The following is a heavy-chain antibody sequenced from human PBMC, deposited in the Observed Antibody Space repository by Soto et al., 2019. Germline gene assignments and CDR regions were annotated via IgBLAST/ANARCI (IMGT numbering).Heavy chain of an antibody. CDR1: GGTFSSYA. D-gene: IGHD3-3*01. V-gene: IGHV1-69*12. CDR2: IIPIFGTA. CDR3: ALRRITIFGVVIQFGGYYYGMDV. J-gene: IGHJ6*02. Sequence: QVQLVQSGAEVKKPGSSVKVSCKASGGTFSSYAISWVRQAPGQGLEWMGGIIPIFGTANYAQKFQGRVTITADESTSTAYMELSSLRSEDTAVYSCALRRITIFGVVIQFGGYYYGMDVGGQGTTVTVSS.